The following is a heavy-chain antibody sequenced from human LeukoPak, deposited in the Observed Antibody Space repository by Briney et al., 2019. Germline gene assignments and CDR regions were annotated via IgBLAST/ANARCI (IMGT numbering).Heavy chain of an antibody. CDR1: GGSISSYY. Sequence: TLSLTCTVSGGSISSYYWSWIRQPPGKALEWLARIDWDDDKYYSTSLKTRLTISKDTSKNQVVLTMTNMDPVDTATYYCARIPLYSGYGMDVWGQGTTVTVSS. D-gene: IGHD2-8*01. CDR2: IDWDDDK. J-gene: IGHJ6*02. CDR3: ARIPLYSGYGMDV. V-gene: IGHV2-70*11.